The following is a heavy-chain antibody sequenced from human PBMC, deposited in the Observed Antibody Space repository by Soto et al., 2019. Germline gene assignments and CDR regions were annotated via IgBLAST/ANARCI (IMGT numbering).Heavy chain of an antibody. V-gene: IGHV1-18*01. J-gene: IGHJ4*02. Sequence: QVQLVQSGGEVKEPGASVKVSCKASGYMFNSYGMSWLRQAPGQGLEWMGWISGYNGKTNYAQDFQGRITMTTETSTTTVYMELRSLSSDDTAVYYCAGDETYTSGWYFEGWGQGTLVTVPS. CDR2: ISGYNGKT. CDR1: GYMFNSYG. D-gene: IGHD6-19*01. CDR3: AGDETYTSGWYFEG.